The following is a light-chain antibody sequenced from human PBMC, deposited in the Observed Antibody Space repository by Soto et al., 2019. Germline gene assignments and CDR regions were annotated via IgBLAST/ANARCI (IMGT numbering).Light chain of an antibody. Sequence: DIQMAQSPSTLSESAGDKVVMTCRASQSITTWLAWYQQKPAKAPKLLIYDASSLESGVPSRFSGSGSGTEFTLTISSLQPDDFATYYCQQYNDYWTFGQGTKVDIK. CDR3: QQYNDYWT. J-gene: IGKJ1*01. V-gene: IGKV1-5*01. CDR2: DAS. CDR1: QSITTW.